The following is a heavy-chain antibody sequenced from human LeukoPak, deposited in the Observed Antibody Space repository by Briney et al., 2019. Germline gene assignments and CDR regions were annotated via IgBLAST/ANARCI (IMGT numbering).Heavy chain of an antibody. CDR3: ARDTNGDHGFDAFDI. J-gene: IGHJ3*02. CDR2: ISYDGNIK. CDR1: GFTFSSYA. V-gene: IGHV3-30*04. Sequence: GGSLRLSCAASGFTFSSYAMHWVRQAPGKGLEWVAVISYDGNIKYYTDSVKGRFTISRDNSKNTLYLQMNSLRAEDTAVYYCARDTNGDHGFDAFDIWGQGTMVTVSS. D-gene: IGHD4-17*01.